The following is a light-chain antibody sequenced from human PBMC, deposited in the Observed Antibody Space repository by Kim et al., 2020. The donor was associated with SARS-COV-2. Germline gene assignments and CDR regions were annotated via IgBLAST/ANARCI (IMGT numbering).Light chain of an antibody. J-gene: IGKJ2*01. V-gene: IGKV3-15*01. CDR1: QTVSSS. CDR2: RAS. CDR3: QQYTNWPPYT. Sequence: VSPGERATLSCRASQTVSSSLAWYQQKPGQPPRLLIYRASTRATGIPARFSGSGSGTEFTLTISSLQAEDFAVYYCQQYTNWPPYTFGQGTKLEI.